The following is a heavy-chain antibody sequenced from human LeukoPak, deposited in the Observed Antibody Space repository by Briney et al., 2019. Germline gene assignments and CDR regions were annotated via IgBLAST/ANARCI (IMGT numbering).Heavy chain of an antibody. CDR1: GYTFTSYG. Sequence: APVKVSCKASGYTFTSYGISWVRQAPGQGLEWMGWISAYNGNTNYAQKLQGRVTMTTDTSTSTAYMELRSLRSDDTAVYYCARVLTGIAAAVETLDYWGQGTLVTVSS. CDR3: ARVLTGIAAAVETLDY. D-gene: IGHD6-13*01. V-gene: IGHV1-18*01. CDR2: ISAYNGNT. J-gene: IGHJ4*02.